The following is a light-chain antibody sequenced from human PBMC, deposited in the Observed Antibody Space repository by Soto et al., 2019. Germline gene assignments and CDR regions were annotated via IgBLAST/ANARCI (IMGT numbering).Light chain of an antibody. CDR2: CAS. Sequence: DSGLSQSPESLAVSLGERASTNCKSSRSLLYIPNHKIYLAWYQQKPVQPPQLLIHCASTRESGVPDRFSGSGSVTDCTLTISNLQAEDVAVYYCQQYYCTPFTFGQGTKLEIK. CDR1: RSLLYIPNHKIY. V-gene: IGKV4-1*01. CDR3: QQYYCTPFT. J-gene: IGKJ2*01.